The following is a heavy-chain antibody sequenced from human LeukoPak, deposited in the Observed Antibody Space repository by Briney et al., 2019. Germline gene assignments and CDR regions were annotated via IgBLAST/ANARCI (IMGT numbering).Heavy chain of an antibody. D-gene: IGHD3-3*01. CDR1: GFTFST. J-gene: IGHJ5*02. V-gene: IGHV3-23*01. CDR3: AREMPHNQIIFGDVP. CDR2: ISGRGGIT. Sequence: GGALILYCAASGFTFSTMTWVRQAPGKGLEWVSTISGRGGITSYADFVKGRFTISRDNAKNSLYLQMNSLGAEDTALYYCAREMPHNQIIFGDVPWGQGTLVTVSS.